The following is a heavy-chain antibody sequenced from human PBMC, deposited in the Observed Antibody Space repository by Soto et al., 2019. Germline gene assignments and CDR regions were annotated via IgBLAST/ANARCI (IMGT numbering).Heavy chain of an antibody. CDR1: GGTFSTYA. D-gene: IGHD6-19*01. CDR2: IIPLFGTA. CDR3: ARPKGTYSSGYYYFDF. V-gene: IGHV1-69*01. Sequence: QVQLEQSGGEVKQPVSSVRVSCKTSGGTFSTYAINWVRQAPGQGLEWMGAIIPLFGTADYSQKFQGRVTITEDESTSTAYMELSRLRFDDTAVYFCARPKGTYSSGYYYFDFWGQGTLVTVSS. J-gene: IGHJ4*02.